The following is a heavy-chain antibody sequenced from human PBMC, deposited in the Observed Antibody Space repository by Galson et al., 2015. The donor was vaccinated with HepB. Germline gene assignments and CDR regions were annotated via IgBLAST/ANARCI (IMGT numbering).Heavy chain of an antibody. Sequence: SLRLSCAASGFTFNYYAMSWVRQAPGKGLEWVSGVSNSGGTTYYADSVKGRFTISRDNSKNTLYLQMNSLRAEDTAVYYCAKDFSGSGRYDAFDIWGQGTMVTVSS. V-gene: IGHV3-23*01. CDR1: GFTFNYYA. D-gene: IGHD3-10*01. CDR2: VSNSGGTT. J-gene: IGHJ3*02. CDR3: AKDFSGSGRYDAFDI.